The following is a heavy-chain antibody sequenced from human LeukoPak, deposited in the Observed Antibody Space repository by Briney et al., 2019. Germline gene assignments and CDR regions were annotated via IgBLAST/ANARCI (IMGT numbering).Heavy chain of an antibody. CDR2: ISGSGGST. V-gene: IGHV3-23*01. CDR3: ARSSSWYTPFAY. D-gene: IGHD6-13*01. CDR1: GFTFSSYA. Sequence: GGSLRLSCADSGFTFSSYAMSWVRQAPGKGLEWVSAISGSGGSTYYADSVKGRFTISRDNSKNTLYLQMNSLRAEDTAVYYCARSSSWYTPFAYWGQGTLVTVFS. J-gene: IGHJ4*02.